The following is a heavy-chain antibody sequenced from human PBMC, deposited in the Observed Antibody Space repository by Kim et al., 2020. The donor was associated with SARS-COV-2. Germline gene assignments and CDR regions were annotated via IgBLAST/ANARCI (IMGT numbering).Heavy chain of an antibody. J-gene: IGHJ4*02. CDR2: ISSSSSTI. V-gene: IGHV3-48*02. CDR3: ARKYYYGSGYYFDY. D-gene: IGHD3-10*01. Sequence: GGSLRLSCAASGFTFSSYSMNWVRQAPGKGLEWVSYISSSSSTIYYADSVKGRFTISRDNAKNSLYLQMNSLRDEDTAVYYCARKYYYGSGYYFDYWGQGTLVTVSS. CDR1: GFTFSSYS.